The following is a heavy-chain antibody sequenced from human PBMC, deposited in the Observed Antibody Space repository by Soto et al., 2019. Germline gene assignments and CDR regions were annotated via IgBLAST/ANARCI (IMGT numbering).Heavy chain of an antibody. V-gene: IGHV1-69*01. Sequence: QVQLVQSGAEVKKPGSSVKVSCKASGGTFSSYAISWVRQAPGQGLEWMGGIIPIFGTANYAQKFQGRVTITADESTSTAYMELSSLRSEDTAVYYCARDRRMDDSSGYPTGNWFDPWGQGTLVTVSS. CDR1: GGTFSSYA. CDR2: IIPIFGTA. CDR3: ARDRRMDDSSGYPTGNWFDP. J-gene: IGHJ5*02. D-gene: IGHD3-22*01.